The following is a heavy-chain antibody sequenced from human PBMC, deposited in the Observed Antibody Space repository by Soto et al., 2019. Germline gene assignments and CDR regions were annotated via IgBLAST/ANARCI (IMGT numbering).Heavy chain of an antibody. D-gene: IGHD4-17*01. J-gene: IGHJ4*02. Sequence: GGSLRLSCTASGFMFGSYWMTWVRHVPGKGLQWVANIKRDGSERYYVDFVKGRFAISRDNADNSVFLDMNNLRVDDTATYYCARVRATDYEIDYWGQGALVTVSS. CDR2: IKRDGSER. V-gene: IGHV3-7*03. CDR3: ARVRATDYEIDY. CDR1: GFMFGSYW.